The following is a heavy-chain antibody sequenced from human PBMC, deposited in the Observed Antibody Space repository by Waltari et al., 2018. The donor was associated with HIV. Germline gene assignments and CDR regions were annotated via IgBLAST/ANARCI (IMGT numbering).Heavy chain of an antibody. J-gene: IGHJ4*02. V-gene: IGHV3-23*01. CDR3: AKDRAPCSSTSCAKYYFDY. D-gene: IGHD2-2*01. CDR1: GFPFSSYA. Sequence: EVQLLESGGGLVQPGGSLRLSCAASGFPFSSYAMSRVRQAPGKGLEWVSAISGSGGSTYYADSVKGRFTISRDNSKSTLYLQMNSLRAEDTAVYYCAKDRAPCSSTSCAKYYFDYWGQGTLVTVSS. CDR2: ISGSGGST.